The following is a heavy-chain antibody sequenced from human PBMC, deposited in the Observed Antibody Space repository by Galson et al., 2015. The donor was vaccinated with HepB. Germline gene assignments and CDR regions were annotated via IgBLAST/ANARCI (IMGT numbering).Heavy chain of an antibody. CDR2: INGVGST. V-gene: IGHV4-34*01. Sequence: SETLSLTCAVYGGPLSGFYWTWIRQPPGKGLEWIGEINGVGSTNLNSSLKSRVSISVDMSKNQFFLKMTSVTAADRAVYYCTRGRGIAIWGQGTLVTVSS. CDR3: TRGRGIAI. J-gene: IGHJ3*01. D-gene: IGHD6-13*01. CDR1: GGPLSGFY.